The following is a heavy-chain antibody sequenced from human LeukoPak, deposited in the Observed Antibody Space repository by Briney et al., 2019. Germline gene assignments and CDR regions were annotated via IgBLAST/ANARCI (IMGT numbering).Heavy chain of an antibody. CDR1: GFTFSSYA. J-gene: IGHJ4*02. CDR3: AKDQWLVQSPIDY. D-gene: IGHD6-19*01. Sequence: GGSLRLSCAASGFTFSSYAMSWVRQAPGKGLEWVSAISGSGGSTYYADSVKSRFTISRDNSKNTLYLQMNSLRAEDTAVYYCAKDQWLVQSPIDYWGQGTLVTVSS. V-gene: IGHV3-23*01. CDR2: ISGSGGST.